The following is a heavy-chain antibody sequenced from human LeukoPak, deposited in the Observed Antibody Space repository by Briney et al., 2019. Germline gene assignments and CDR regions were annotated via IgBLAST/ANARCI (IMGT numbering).Heavy chain of an antibody. Sequence: GGSLRLSCSASGFTFSSYWMSWVRQAPGKGLEWVANIKQDGSEKYYVDSVKGRFTISRANAKNSLYLQMKSLRAEDTAVYYCARDGGIVATISWASDYWGQGTLVTVSS. CDR1: GFTFSSYW. CDR2: IKQDGSEK. J-gene: IGHJ4*02. CDR3: ARDGGIVATISWASDY. D-gene: IGHD5-12*01. V-gene: IGHV3-7*01.